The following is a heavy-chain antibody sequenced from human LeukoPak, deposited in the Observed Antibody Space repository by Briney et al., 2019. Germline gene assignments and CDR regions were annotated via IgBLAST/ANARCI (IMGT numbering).Heavy chain of an antibody. CDR3: AREDVVVPAAIKRFDP. Sequence: PSQTLSLTCTVSGGSISSGDYYWSWIRQPPGKGLEWIGYIYYSGSTYYNPSLKSRVTISVDTSKNQFSMPLSSVTAADTAVYYCAREDVVVPAAIKRFDPWGQGTLVTVSS. D-gene: IGHD2-2*02. J-gene: IGHJ5*02. CDR1: GGSISSGDYY. CDR2: IYYSGST. V-gene: IGHV4-30-4*08.